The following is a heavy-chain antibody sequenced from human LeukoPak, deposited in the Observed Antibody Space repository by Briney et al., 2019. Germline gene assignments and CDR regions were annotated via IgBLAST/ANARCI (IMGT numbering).Heavy chain of an antibody. V-gene: IGHV3-48*03. CDR1: GFTFSSYE. D-gene: IGHD1-26*01. CDR3: ARWAGAILTDY. J-gene: IGHJ4*02. Sequence: GGSLRLSCSASGFTFSSYEMNWVRQAPGKGLEWVSSISSRGGTLYYTDSVKGRFTISRDNAKNSLYLQMNSLRAEDTAVYYCARWAGAILTDYWGQGTLVTVSS. CDR2: ISSRGGTL.